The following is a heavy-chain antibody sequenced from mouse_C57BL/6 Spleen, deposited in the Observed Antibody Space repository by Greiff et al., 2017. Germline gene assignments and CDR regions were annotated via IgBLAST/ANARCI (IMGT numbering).Heavy chain of an antibody. CDR2: IHPSDSDT. CDR3: AILYGSSYVRYYAMDY. D-gene: IGHD1-1*01. J-gene: IGHJ4*01. CDR1: GYTFTSYW. Sequence: QVQLQQPGAELVKPGASVKVSCKASGYTFTSYWMHWVKQRPGQGLEWIGRIHPSDSDTNYNQKFKGKATLTVDKSSSTAYMPRSSLTSEDSAVYYCAILYGSSYVRYYAMDYWGQGTSVTVSS. V-gene: IGHV1-74*01.